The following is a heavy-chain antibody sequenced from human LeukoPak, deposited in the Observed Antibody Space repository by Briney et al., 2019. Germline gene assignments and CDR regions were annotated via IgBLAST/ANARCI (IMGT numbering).Heavy chain of an antibody. Sequence: PSETLSLTCTVSGGSISSYYWSWIRQPPGKGLEWIGYIYYSGSTNYNPSLKSRATISVDTSKNQFSLKLSSVTAADTAVYYCARGRLRYSGSFHFDYWGQGTLVTVSS. J-gene: IGHJ4*02. CDR3: ARGRLRYSGSFHFDY. CDR1: GGSISSYY. CDR2: IYYSGST. V-gene: IGHV4-59*01. D-gene: IGHD1-26*01.